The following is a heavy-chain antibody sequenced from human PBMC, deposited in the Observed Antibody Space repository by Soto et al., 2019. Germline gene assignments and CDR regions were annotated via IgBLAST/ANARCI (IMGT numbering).Heavy chain of an antibody. Sequence: QVQLQESGPGLVKPSETLSLTCTVSGGSISSYYWNWIRQPPGKGLEWIGYIHYTGSTNYNPSLTRPVAMSGYTSKNQVSLTLSSVTAADTALYSCAWAAYNIDYWGQGTLVTVSS. CDR3: AWAAYNIDY. V-gene: IGHV4-59*01. D-gene: IGHD1-1*01. J-gene: IGHJ4*02. CDR2: IHYTGST. CDR1: GGSISSYY.